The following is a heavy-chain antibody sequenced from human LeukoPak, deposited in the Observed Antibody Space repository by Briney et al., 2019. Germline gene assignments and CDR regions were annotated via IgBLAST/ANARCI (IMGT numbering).Heavy chain of an antibody. D-gene: IGHD3-10*01. CDR1: GYTFTSYG. CDR2: ISAYNGNT. CDR3: ARGANLLLWFGELPPYYFDY. Sequence: ASVKVSCKASGYTFTSYGISWVRQAPGQGLEWMGRISAYNGNTNYAQKLQGRVTMTTDTSTSTAYMELRSLRSDDTAVYYCARGANLLLWFGELPPYYFDYWGQGTLVTVSS. V-gene: IGHV1-18*01. J-gene: IGHJ4*02.